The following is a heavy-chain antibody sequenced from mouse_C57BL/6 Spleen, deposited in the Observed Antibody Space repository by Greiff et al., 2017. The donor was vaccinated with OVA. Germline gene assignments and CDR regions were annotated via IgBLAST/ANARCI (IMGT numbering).Heavy chain of an antibody. D-gene: IGHD3-2*02. Sequence: EVQLQQSGPELVKPGASVKISCKASGYTFTDYYMNWVKQSHGKSLEWIGDINPNNGGTSYNQKFKGKATLTVDKSSSTAYMELRSLTSEDSAVYYCAKRREAQAFYAMDYWGQGTSVTVSS. J-gene: IGHJ4*01. V-gene: IGHV1-26*01. CDR2: INPNNGGT. CDR1: GYTFTDYY. CDR3: AKRREAQAFYAMDY.